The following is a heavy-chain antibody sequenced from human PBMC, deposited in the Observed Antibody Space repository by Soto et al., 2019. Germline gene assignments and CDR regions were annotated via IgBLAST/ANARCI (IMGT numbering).Heavy chain of an antibody. V-gene: IGHV3-23*01. CDR2: LDGAGGST. J-gene: IGHJ6*02. CDR3: AAPRDEYGSGVSWFTYGMDI. CDR1: GFTFSDFA. D-gene: IGHD3-10*01. Sequence: GGSLRLSCLASGFTFSDFAMTWVRHVPGRGLEWVASLDGAGGSTYYAESVRGRFSISRDNSQNTLFLQMKRLTVDDTAIYYCAAPRDEYGSGVSWFTYGMDIWGQGTTVTVS.